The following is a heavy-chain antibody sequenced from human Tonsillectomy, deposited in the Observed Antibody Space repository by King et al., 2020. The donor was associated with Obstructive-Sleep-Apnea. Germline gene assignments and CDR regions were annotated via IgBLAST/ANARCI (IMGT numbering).Heavy chain of an antibody. CDR1: GFTFSSYA. V-gene: IGHV3-23*04. D-gene: IGHD5-12*01. CDR2: ISCSGGCP. Sequence: VQLVESGGGLVQPGGSLRLSCAASGFTFSSYAMSWCRQAPGKGLEWGSAISCSGGCPYYGDSDKGRFTISRDNSKNTLYLLMNSLRAADTAVYYCAKSTGVATRGYDYWGQGTLVTVSS. CDR3: AKSTGVATRGYDY. J-gene: IGHJ4*02.